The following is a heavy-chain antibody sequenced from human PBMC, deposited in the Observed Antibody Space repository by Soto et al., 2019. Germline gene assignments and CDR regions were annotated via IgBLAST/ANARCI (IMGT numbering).Heavy chain of an antibody. Sequence: SETLSLTCTVSGGSISSYYWSWIRQPPGKGLEWIGYIYYSGSTNYNPSLKSRVTISVDTSKNQFSLKLSSVTAADTAVYYCARFDWNDRGMDVWGQGTTVTVSS. J-gene: IGHJ6*02. CDR1: GGSISSYY. CDR2: IYYSGST. CDR3: ARFDWNDRGMDV. V-gene: IGHV4-59*08. D-gene: IGHD3-9*01.